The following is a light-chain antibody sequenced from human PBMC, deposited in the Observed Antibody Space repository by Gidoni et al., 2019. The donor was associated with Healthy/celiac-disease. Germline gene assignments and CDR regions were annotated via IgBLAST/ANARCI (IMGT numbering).Light chain of an antibody. CDR2: EVS. Sequence: QSALTQPASVSGSPGQSLTISCTGTSSDVGGYTYVSWYQQHPGKAPKLMIYEVSNRPSGVPDRFSGSKSGNTASLTISGLQAEDEADYYCSSYTSSSFWVFGGGTKLTVL. CDR1: SSDVGGYTY. J-gene: IGLJ3*02. CDR3: SSYTSSSFWV. V-gene: IGLV2-14*01.